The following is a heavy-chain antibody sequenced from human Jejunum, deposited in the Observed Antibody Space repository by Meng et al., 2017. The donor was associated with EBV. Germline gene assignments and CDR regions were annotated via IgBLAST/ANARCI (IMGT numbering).Heavy chain of an antibody. Sequence: EGQLLGSGGGLVQPGGSLRLSCVASGFTLSAYAMGWVRQAPGKGLEWVSHVSGTGGSTYYADSVKGRFTASRDNSKNMLFLQMNSLRADDTAIYYCVRDGYNYIPFDYWGQGTLVTVSS. D-gene: IGHD5-24*01. J-gene: IGHJ4*02. V-gene: IGHV3-23*01. CDR3: VRDGYNYIPFDY. CDR2: VSGTGGST. CDR1: GFTLSAYA.